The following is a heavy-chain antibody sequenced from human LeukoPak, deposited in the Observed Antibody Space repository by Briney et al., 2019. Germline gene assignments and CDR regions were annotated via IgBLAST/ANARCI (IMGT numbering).Heavy chain of an antibody. Sequence: GGSLRLSCAASGFTFSNAWISWVRQAPGKGLEWVGRIKGKTDGGTTDYAAPVKGRFTISRDDSKNTLYLQMNSLKTEDTAVYYCTTAGEEDMVRGVIFGTSWDYWGQGTRVIVSS. V-gene: IGHV3-15*01. D-gene: IGHD3-10*01. CDR3: TTAGEEDMVRGVIFGTSWDY. J-gene: IGHJ4*02. CDR2: IKGKTDGGTT. CDR1: GFTFSNAW.